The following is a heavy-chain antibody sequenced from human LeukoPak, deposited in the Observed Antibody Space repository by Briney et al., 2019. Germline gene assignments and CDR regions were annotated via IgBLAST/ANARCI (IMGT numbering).Heavy chain of an antibody. CDR2: IHHTGKT. CDR1: GSSIRTYTH. V-gene: IGHV4-38-2*02. J-gene: IGHJ4*02. Sequence: SETLSLTCTVSGSSIRTYTHWGWIRQPPGKGLEWVGSIHHTGKTYYNPSLESRVTISVDTSKNQFSLKLSSVTAADTAVYYCARSLSYYDILTGYSYWGQGTLVTVSS. CDR3: ARSLSYYDILTGYSY. D-gene: IGHD3-9*01.